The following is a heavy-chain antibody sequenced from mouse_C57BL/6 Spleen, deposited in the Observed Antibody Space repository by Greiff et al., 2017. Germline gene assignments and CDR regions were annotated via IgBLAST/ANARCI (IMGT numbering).Heavy chain of an antibody. V-gene: IGHV1-82*01. D-gene: IGHD2-4*01. J-gene: IGHJ3*01. CDR3: AVYDYGLAY. Sequence: QVQLQQSGPELVKPGASVKISCKASGYAFSSSWMNWVKQRPGKGLEWLGRIYPGDGDTNYNGKFKGKATLTADKSSSTAYMQLSSLTSEDSAVYFCAVYDYGLAYWGQGTLVTVSA. CDR2: IYPGDGDT. CDR1: GYAFSSSW.